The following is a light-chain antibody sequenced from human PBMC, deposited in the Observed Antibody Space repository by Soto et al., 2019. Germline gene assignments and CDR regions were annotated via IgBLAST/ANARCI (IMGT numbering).Light chain of an antibody. V-gene: IGKV3-15*01. CDR1: QSVSSK. CDR2: AAS. Sequence: EIVMTQSPATLSVSPGERATLSCSASQSVSSKLAWYQQKPGQAPRLLIYAASTRATGIPARFSGSGSGTEFTLTITSLQSEDLAVYYCQQYSNWPPYTLGQGTKLEIK. CDR3: QQYSNWPPYT. J-gene: IGKJ2*01.